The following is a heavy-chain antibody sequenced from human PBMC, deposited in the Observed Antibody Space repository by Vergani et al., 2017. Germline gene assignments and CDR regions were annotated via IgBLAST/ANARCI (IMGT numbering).Heavy chain of an antibody. J-gene: IGHJ6*03. V-gene: IGHV3-74*03. CDR3: ARDRRLSSSSSRDYYYYMDV. CDR2: INTDGSST. CDR1: GFTFSSFW. D-gene: IGHD6-6*01. Sequence: EVQRVESGGGLAQPGGSLRLSCAASGFTFSSFWIHWVRQAPGKGLVWVSRINTDGSSTTYADSVKGRFTISRDNAKNTVYLQMNSLRAEDTAVYYCARDRRLSSSSSRDYYYYMDVWGK.